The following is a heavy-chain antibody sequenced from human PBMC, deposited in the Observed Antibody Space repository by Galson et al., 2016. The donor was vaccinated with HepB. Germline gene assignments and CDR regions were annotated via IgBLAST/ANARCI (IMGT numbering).Heavy chain of an antibody. CDR3: ARPAHINPAYRGRDAFDV. V-gene: IGHV5-51*01. D-gene: IGHD4-23*01. CDR1: GYTFTNYW. Sequence: QSGAEVKKPGESLKISCQAFGYTFTNYWIGWVRQMPGKGLEWMGVIYPADSDTRYSPSFQGQVTISVDKSISTAYLQWHSLKASDTAMYYCARPAHINPAYRGRDAFDVWGPGTMVTVS. J-gene: IGHJ3*01. CDR2: IYPADSDT.